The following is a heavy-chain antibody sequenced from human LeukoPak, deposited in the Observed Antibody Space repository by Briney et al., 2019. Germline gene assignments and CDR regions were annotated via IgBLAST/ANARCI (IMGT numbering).Heavy chain of an antibody. CDR2: ISYDGSNK. D-gene: IGHD2-2*01. J-gene: IGHJ4*02. V-gene: IGHV3-30*04. CDR3: ARGGDIVVVPAAMYVPYYFDY. Sequence: GRSLRLSCAASGFTFSSHAMHWVRQAPGKGPEWVAVISYDGSNKYYADSVKGRFTISRDNSKNTLYLQMNSLRAEDTAAYYCARGGDIVVVPAAMYVPYYFDYWGQGTLVTVSS. CDR1: GFTFSSHA.